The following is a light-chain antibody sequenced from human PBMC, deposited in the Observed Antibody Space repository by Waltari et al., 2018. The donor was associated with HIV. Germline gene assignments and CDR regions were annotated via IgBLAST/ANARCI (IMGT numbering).Light chain of an antibody. CDR2: AAS. CDR1: QSISSY. Sequence: DIQMTQSPSSLSASVGDRVTITCRASQSISSYLNWYQQKPGKAPKLLIHAASSLQSGVPSRFSGSGSGTDFTLTINSLQPEDFATYYCQHSYSAPETFGQGTKLEIK. J-gene: IGKJ2*01. V-gene: IGKV1-39*01. CDR3: QHSYSAPET.